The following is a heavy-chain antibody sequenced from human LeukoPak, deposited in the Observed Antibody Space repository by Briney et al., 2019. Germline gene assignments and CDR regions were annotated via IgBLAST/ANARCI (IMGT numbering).Heavy chain of an antibody. CDR1: GFSFSSFA. D-gene: IGHD5-24*01. V-gene: IGHV3-64*02. CDR2: ITSNGEST. J-gene: IGHJ4*02. CDR3: ARGGATILGSFDL. Sequence: PRGSLRLSCAASGFSFSSFAMFWVRQTPGKGLEYVSGITSNGESTFYADSVQGRCTISRDNSKNTLHLQVGSLGPEDMAVYYCARGGATILGSFDLWGQGTLVAVSS.